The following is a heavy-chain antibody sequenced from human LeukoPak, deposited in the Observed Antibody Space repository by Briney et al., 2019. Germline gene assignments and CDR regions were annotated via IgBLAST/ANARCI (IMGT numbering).Heavy chain of an antibody. CDR1: GGSFSGYY. D-gene: IGHD2-2*01. CDR2: INHSGST. V-gene: IGHV4-34*01. J-gene: IGHJ4*02. Sequence: SETLSLTCAVYGGSFSGYYWSWIRQPPGKGLEWIGEINHSGSTNYNPSLKSRVTISVDTSKNQFSLKLSSVTAADTAVYYCARGLPRGSTRIPGYWGQGTPVTVSS. CDR3: ARGLPRGSTRIPGY.